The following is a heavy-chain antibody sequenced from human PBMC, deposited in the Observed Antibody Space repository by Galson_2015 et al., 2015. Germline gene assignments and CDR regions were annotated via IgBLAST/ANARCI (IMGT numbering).Heavy chain of an antibody. CDR2: IYSSGST. CDR3: ARGEGSYGYYADS. D-gene: IGHD3-16*01. Sequence: SLRLSCAASGFTVSSNYMSWVRQAPGKGLEWVSVIYSSGSTYYADSVKGRFTISRDNPKNTLYLQMNSLRAEDTAVYYCARGEGSYGYYADSWGQGTLVTVSS. V-gene: IGHV3-53*01. CDR1: GFTVSSNY. J-gene: IGHJ4*02.